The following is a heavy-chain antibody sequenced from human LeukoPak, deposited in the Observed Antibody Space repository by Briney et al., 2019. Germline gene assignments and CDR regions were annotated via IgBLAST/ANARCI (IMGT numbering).Heavy chain of an antibody. Sequence: PGGSLRLSCAASGFTVSSNYMSWVRQAPGKGQEWLSVIYSGGSTYYADSVKGRFTISRDNSKNTLYLQMNSLRAEDTAVYYCARDLRRGGGIKGAFDIWGQGTMVTVSS. CDR3: ARDLRRGGGIKGAFDI. J-gene: IGHJ3*02. D-gene: IGHD2-15*01. CDR1: GFTVSSNY. V-gene: IGHV3-53*01. CDR2: IYSGGST.